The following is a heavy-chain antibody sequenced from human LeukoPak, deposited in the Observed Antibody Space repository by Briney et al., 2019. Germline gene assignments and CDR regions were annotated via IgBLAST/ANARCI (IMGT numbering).Heavy chain of an antibody. CDR2: VQYDGSKK. J-gene: IGHJ6*03. V-gene: IGHV3-30*02. CDR3: AKDGELHDFWSVYYKKYYYYMDV. Sequence: GGSLRLSCAASGFTLTSYGMHWVRQAPCKGLEWVAFVQYDGSKKNYADSVKGRFTISRDYSKNTLYLQMNSLRAEDTAVYYCAKDGELHDFWSVYYKKYYYYMDVWGKGTTVTVSS. CDR1: GFTLTSYG. D-gene: IGHD3-3*01.